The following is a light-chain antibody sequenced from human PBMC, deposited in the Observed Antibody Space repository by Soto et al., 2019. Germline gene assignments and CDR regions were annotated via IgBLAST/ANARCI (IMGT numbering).Light chain of an antibody. J-gene: IGKJ1*01. CDR1: QSVSSN. CDR3: QQYNKWPLT. CDR2: AVS. Sequence: EIMMTQSPGTLSASPGERATLSCRASQSVSSNLAWYQQRPGQAPRLLIYAVSTRATGIPARFRDSGSGTEFTLTISSLKSEDFAVYYCQQYNKWPLTFGQAPKVEIK. V-gene: IGKV3-15*01.